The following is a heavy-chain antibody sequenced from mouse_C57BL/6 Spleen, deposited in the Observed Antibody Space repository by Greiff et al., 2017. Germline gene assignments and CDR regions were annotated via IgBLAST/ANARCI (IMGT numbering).Heavy chain of an antibody. V-gene: IGHV2-2*01. CDR2: IWSGGST. CDR1: GFSLTSYG. J-gene: IGHJ1*03. Sequence: QVQLQQSGPGLVQPSQSLSITCTVSGFSLTSYGVHWVRQSPGKGLEWLGVIWSGGSTDYNAAFISRLSISKDNSKSQVFVKMNSLQADDTAIYYCARGWYFDVWGTGTTGTVSS. CDR3: ARGWYFDV.